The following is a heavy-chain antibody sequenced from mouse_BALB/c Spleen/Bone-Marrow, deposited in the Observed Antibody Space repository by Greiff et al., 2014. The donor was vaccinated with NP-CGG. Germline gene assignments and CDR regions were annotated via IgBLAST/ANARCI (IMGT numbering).Heavy chain of an antibody. V-gene: IGHV1-54*01. Sequence: VKLMESGAELVRPGTSVKVSCKASGYAFTNYLIEWVKQRPGQGLEWIGMINPGSNNTNYNEKFKGKATLTADKSSRTAYMQLSSLTSDDSAVYFWARDWLLPFAYWGQGTLVTVST. D-gene: IGHD2-3*01. CDR1: GYAFTNYL. CDR3: ARDWLLPFAY. CDR2: INPGSNNT. J-gene: IGHJ3*01.